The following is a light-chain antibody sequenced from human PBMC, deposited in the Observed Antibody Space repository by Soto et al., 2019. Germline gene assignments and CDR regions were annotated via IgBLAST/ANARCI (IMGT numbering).Light chain of an antibody. Sequence: QSVLTQPPSVSAAPGQRVTISCNGSNSNIGAHYEVHWYQQFPGTAPKLLISNNTNRPSGVPDRCSGSRSGTSASLAITGLQSEDEADYYCCSSADSYSFVFGTGTKLTVL. CDR3: CSSADSYSFV. J-gene: IGLJ1*01. CDR1: NSNIGAHYE. V-gene: IGLV1-40*01. CDR2: NNT.